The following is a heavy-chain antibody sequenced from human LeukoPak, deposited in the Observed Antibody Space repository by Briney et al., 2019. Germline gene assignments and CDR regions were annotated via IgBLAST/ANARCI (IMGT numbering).Heavy chain of an antibody. D-gene: IGHD3-22*01. J-gene: IGHJ4*02. V-gene: IGHV4-59*01. Sequence: SETLSLTCTGSGGSISSYYWSWIRQSPGTGLEWIGDIYYGGSTDYNPSLKSRVTISKDTSKTQFSLRLSSVTAADTAVYYCARARLDSSGRFDYWGQGTLVTVSS. CDR3: ARARLDSSGRFDY. CDR2: IYYGGST. CDR1: GGSISSYY.